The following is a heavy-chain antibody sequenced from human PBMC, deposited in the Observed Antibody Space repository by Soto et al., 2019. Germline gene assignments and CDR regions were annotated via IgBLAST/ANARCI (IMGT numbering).Heavy chain of an antibody. J-gene: IGHJ6*02. CDR2: INPNSGGT. CDR1: GYTFTGYY. Sequence: GASVKVSCKASGYTFTGYYMHWVRQAPGQGLEWMGWINPNSGGTNYAQKFQGWVTMTRDTSISTAYMELSRLRSDDTAVYYCARVSRVDTAMVPDYYYYYGMDVWGQGTTVTVSS. CDR3: ARVSRVDTAMVPDYYYYYGMDV. V-gene: IGHV1-2*04. D-gene: IGHD5-18*01.